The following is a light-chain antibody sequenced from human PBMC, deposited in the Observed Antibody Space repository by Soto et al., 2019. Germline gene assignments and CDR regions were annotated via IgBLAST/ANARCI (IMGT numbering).Light chain of an antibody. V-gene: IGLV8-61*01. Sequence: QTVVTQEPSFSVSPGGKVTLTCGVSSGSVSTRYYPSWYQQTPGQAPRTLIYSTSTRSSGVPDRFSGSIVGNKAALTISGAQADDESDYYCVLYMGSGIWVFGGGTKLTVL. CDR1: SGSVSTRYY. CDR2: STS. J-gene: IGLJ3*02. CDR3: VLYMGSGIWV.